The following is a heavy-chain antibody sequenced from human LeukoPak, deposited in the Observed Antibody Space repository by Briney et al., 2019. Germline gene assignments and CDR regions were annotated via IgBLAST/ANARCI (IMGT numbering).Heavy chain of an antibody. D-gene: IGHD4-23*01. J-gene: IGHJ4*02. Sequence: GGSLRLSCAASGFTFSNYNMKWVRQAPGKGLEWVSSISSSSSYIYYADSVKGRFTISRDNAKNSLYLQMNSLRADDTAVYYCARGLGTLPPGGYWGQGTLVTVSS. CDR1: GFTFSNYN. V-gene: IGHV3-21*06. CDR3: ARGLGTLPPGGY. CDR2: ISSSSSYI.